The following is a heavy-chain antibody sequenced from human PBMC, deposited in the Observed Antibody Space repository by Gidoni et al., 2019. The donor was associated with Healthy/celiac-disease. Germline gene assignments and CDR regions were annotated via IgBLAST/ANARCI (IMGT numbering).Heavy chain of an antibody. V-gene: IGHV3-74*01. D-gene: IGHD3-22*01. CDR1: GFPFSSYW. Sequence: EVQLVESGGGLVQPGGSLRLSCAASGFPFSSYWMHWVRQAPGKGLVWVSRINSDGSSTSYADSVKGRFTISRDKAKNTLYLQMNSLRAEDTAVYYCARGTTMIVVPRGSWFDPWGQGTLVTVSS. CDR3: ARGTTMIVVPRGSWFDP. J-gene: IGHJ5*02. CDR2: INSDGSST.